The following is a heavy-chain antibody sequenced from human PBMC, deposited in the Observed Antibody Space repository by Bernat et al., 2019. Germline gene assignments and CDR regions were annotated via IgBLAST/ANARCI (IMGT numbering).Heavy chain of an antibody. D-gene: IGHD6-19*01. CDR1: GFTFRTNG. Sequence: QAQLVESGGGVVQPGRSLRLSCAASGFTFRTNGMHWVRQAPGKGLEWVAFISYDGSKKYYADSVKGRFTISRDNSKNTLSLQMNSLRTEDTAVCYCAKVLRWLVSRPIDYYYAMDVWGQLTTVTVSS. CDR2: ISYDGSKK. J-gene: IGHJ6*02. CDR3: AKVLRWLVSRPIDYYYAMDV. V-gene: IGHV3-30*18.